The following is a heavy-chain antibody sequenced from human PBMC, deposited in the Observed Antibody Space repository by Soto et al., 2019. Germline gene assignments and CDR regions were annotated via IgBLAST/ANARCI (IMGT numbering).Heavy chain of an antibody. Sequence: GGSLRLSFAASGFTFSNYVISWVRQAPGKGLEWGASISGSGDNTYYADSVKGRFTISRDNSKNTLFMQMNSLRAEDTAVYYCAKLPLVLDLGFDYWGQGTLVTVSS. CDR2: ISGSGDNT. CDR1: GFTFSNYV. J-gene: IGHJ4*02. CDR3: AKLPLVLDLGFDY. V-gene: IGHV3-23*01. D-gene: IGHD1-1*01.